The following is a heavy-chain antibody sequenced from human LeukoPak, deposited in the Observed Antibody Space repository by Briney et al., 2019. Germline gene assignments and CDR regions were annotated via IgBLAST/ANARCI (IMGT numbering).Heavy chain of an antibody. J-gene: IGHJ5*02. Sequence: PSETLSLTCAVYGGSLSGYYWSWIRQPPGKGLEWIGEINHSGSTNYNPSLKSRVTISVDTSKNQFSLKLSSVTAADTAVYYCARGSRWFDPWGQGTLVTVSS. CDR2: INHSGST. CDR3: ARGSRWFDP. V-gene: IGHV4-34*01. CDR1: GGSLSGYY.